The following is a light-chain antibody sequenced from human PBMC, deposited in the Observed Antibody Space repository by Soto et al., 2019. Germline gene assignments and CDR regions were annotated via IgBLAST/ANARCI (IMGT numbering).Light chain of an antibody. J-gene: IGLJ1*01. CDR1: SSDVGSYNL. CDR3: CSYAGGGSYV. Sequence: QSVLTQPASVSGSPGQSITISCTGSSSDVGSYNLVSWYQQHPGKAPKLMIYEGRKRPSGVSNRFSGSKSGNTAALTISGLQAEDEADYYCCSYAGGGSYVFGPGTKVTVL. CDR2: EGR. V-gene: IGLV2-23*01.